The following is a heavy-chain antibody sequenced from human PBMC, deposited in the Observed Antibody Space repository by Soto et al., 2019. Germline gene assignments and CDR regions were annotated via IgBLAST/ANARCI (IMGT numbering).Heavy chain of an antibody. Sequence: QVQLVQSGAEVKRPGASVKVSCKASGYSFTDYFVHWVRQAPGQGPEWMGIINPDGGTTGYAQKFQGRLSMTSDRPTSTLYMEMRSLRSEDTAIYYCATLIGVKNLRDYWGQGTLVTVSS. J-gene: IGHJ4*02. V-gene: IGHV1-46*01. CDR3: ATLIGVKNLRDY. CDR1: GYSFTDYF. D-gene: IGHD3-3*01. CDR2: INPDGGTT.